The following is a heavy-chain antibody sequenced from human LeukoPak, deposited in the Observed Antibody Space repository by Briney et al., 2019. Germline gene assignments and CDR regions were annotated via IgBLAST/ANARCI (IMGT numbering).Heavy chain of an antibody. CDR2: INPKSGGT. J-gene: IGHJ5*02. CDR1: AYTFSDSY. D-gene: IGHD1-26*01. V-gene: IGHV1-2*04. Sequence: SVKVSCKASAYTFSDSYIHWVRPAPGHGLEWMGSINPKSGGTKYTQKFQGWVSLTRDTSISPAYMELASLTSDDTAVYYCARAGGRSWFDPWGQGTLVTVSS. CDR3: ARAGGRSWFDP.